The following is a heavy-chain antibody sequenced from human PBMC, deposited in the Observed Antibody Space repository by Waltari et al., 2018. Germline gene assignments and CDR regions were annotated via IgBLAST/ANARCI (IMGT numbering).Heavy chain of an antibody. CDR1: GFTFSSYS. CDR3: ARQGLGSYYVDY. D-gene: IGHD3-10*01. J-gene: IGHJ4*02. V-gene: IGHV3-21*01. CDR2: ISSSSSYI. Sequence: EVQLVESGGGLVKPGGSLRLSCAASGFTFSSYSMNWVRQAPGKGLEWVSSISSSSSYIYYADSVKGRFTISRDNAKNSLYLQMNSLRAEDTAVYYCARQGLGSYYVDYWGQGTLVTVSS.